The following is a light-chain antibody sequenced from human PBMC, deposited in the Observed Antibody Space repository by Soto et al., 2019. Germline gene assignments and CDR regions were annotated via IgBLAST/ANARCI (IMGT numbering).Light chain of an antibody. J-gene: IGLJ2*01. CDR1: SSNIGNNY. Sequence: QSVLTQPPSVSAAPGQKVTISCSGSSSNIGNNYVSWYQQLPGTAPKLLIYENNKRPSGIPDRFSGSKSGTSATLGITGLQTGDEADYYCGTWDSSLSGGVFGGGTKLPS. CDR3: GTWDSSLSGGV. V-gene: IGLV1-51*02. CDR2: ENN.